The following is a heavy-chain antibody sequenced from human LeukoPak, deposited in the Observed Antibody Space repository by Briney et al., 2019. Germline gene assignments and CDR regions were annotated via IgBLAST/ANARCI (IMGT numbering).Heavy chain of an antibody. V-gene: IGHV3-23*01. D-gene: IGHD3-9*01. Sequence: PGGSLRLSCAASGFTFSSYAMSWVRQAPGKGLEWVSAISGSGGSTYYADSVKGRFTISRDNSKNTLYLQMYSLRAEDTAVYYCAKDRFDRYYFDYWGQGTLVTVSS. CDR2: ISGSGGST. CDR3: AKDRFDRYYFDY. J-gene: IGHJ4*02. CDR1: GFTFSSYA.